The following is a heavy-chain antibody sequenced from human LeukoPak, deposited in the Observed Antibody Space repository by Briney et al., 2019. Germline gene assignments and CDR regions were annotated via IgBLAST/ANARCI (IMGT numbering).Heavy chain of an antibody. CDR1: GYTFTSYG. J-gene: IGHJ4*02. D-gene: IGHD6-6*01. CDR3: ARSFSHSSSFDY. Sequence: ASVKVSCKASGYTFTSYGISWVRQAPGQGLEWMGWISAYNGNTNYAQKLQGRVTMTTDTSTSTVYMELSSLRSEDTAVYYCARSFSHSSSFDYWGQGTLVTVSS. CDR2: ISAYNGNT. V-gene: IGHV1-18*01.